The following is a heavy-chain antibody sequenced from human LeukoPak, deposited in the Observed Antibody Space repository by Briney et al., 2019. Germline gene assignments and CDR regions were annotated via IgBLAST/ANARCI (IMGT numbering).Heavy chain of an antibody. J-gene: IGHJ4*02. CDR1: GGSISSSNYY. Sequence: SETLSLTCTVSGGSISSSNYYWGWIRQPPGKGLEWIGSTYYSGSTYYNPSLKSRVTISVDTSKNQFSLKLSSVTAADTAVYYCAKSLEMVYAMVYWGQGTLVTVSS. V-gene: IGHV4-39*01. D-gene: IGHD2-8*01. CDR2: TYYSGST. CDR3: AKSLEMVYAMVY.